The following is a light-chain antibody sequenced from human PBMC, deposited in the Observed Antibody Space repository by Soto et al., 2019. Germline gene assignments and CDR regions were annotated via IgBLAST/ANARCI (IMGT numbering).Light chain of an antibody. CDR1: QSISSY. Sequence: DLQMTQSPSSLSASVGDRVTITCRASQSISSYLNWYQQKPGKAPKLLIYAASSLQSGVPSRFSGSGSGTDFTLTISSLQPEDFATYYCQQSYSTPGRTFGPGTKVDIK. V-gene: IGKV1-39*01. CDR2: AAS. CDR3: QQSYSTPGRT. J-gene: IGKJ3*01.